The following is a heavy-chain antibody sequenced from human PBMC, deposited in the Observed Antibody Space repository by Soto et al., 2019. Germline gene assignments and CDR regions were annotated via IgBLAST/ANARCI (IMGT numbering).Heavy chain of an antibody. CDR2: IYHSGST. CDR1: GASISSGGYS. CDR3: ASRDCSGSSCYSFDY. Sequence: PSETLSLTCAVSGASISSGGYSWSWIRQPPGKGLEWIGYIYHSGSTYYNPSLKSRVTISVDRSKNQFSLKVTSVTAADTAVYYCASRDCSGSSCYSFDYWGQGTLVTVSS. V-gene: IGHV4-30-2*01. J-gene: IGHJ4*02. D-gene: IGHD2-15*01.